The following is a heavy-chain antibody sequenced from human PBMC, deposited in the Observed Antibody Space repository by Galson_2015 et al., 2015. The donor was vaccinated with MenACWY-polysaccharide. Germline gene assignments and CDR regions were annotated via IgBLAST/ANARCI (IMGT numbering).Heavy chain of an antibody. Sequence: QSGAEVKKPGESLKISCKGSGYSFTNYWIGWVRQMPGKGLEWMGIIYPGDSDTRYSPSFQGQVTISADKSINTAYLQWSSLKASHTAMYHWARHKYTTPSGDYWGQGTLVTLSS. J-gene: IGHJ4*02. V-gene: IGHV5-51*01. CDR3: ARHKYTTPSGDY. D-gene: IGHD6-6*01. CDR1: GYSFTNYW. CDR2: IYPGDSDT.